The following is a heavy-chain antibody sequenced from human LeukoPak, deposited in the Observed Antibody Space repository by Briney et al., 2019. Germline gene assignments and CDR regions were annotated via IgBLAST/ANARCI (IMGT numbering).Heavy chain of an antibody. J-gene: IGHJ5*02. CDR2: IIPIFGTA. CDR1: GGTFSSYA. CDR3: ARGSDIVRGVYNWFDP. Sequence: SVKVSCKASGGTFSSYAISWVRQAPGQGLEWMGGIIPIFGTANYAQKFQGRVTITADKSTSTAYMELSSLRSEDTAVYYCARGSDIVRGVYNWFDPWGQGTLVTVPS. V-gene: IGHV1-69*06. D-gene: IGHD3-10*02.